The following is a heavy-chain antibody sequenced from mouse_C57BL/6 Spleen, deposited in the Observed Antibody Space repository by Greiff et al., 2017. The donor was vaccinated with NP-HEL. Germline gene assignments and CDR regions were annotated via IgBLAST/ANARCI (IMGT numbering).Heavy chain of an antibody. CDR2: IDPSDSET. CDR1: GYTFTSYW. CDR3: ARRDGNYDYFDY. D-gene: IGHD2-1*01. V-gene: IGHV1-52*01. Sequence: QVQLQQSGAELVRPGSSVKLSCKASGYTFTSYWMHWVKQRPIQGLEWIGNIDPSDSETHYNQKFKDKATLTVDKSSSTAYMQLSSLTSEDSAVYYCARRDGNYDYFDYWGQGTTLTVSS. J-gene: IGHJ2*01.